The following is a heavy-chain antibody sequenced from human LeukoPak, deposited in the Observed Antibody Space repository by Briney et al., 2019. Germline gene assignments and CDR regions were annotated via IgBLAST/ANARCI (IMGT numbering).Heavy chain of an antibody. J-gene: IGHJ4*01. CDR1: GGSISSYY. Sequence: SETLSLTCSVSGGSISSYYWSWIRQPAGKGLEWIGRIYSSGSTDYNPSLKSRVTMSVDTSKNQFSLKLTSVTAGDTAVYYCARKKPPARGQGNLVTVSS. CDR3: ARKKPPA. CDR2: IYSSGST. V-gene: IGHV4-4*07.